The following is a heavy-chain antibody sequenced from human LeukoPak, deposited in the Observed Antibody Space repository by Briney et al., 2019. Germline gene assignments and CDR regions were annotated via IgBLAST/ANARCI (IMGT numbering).Heavy chain of an antibody. CDR1: GFTFSSYS. V-gene: IGHV3-21*01. CDR2: ISSSSSYI. J-gene: IGHJ4*02. Sequence: KPGGSLRLSCAASGFTFSSYSMNWVRQAPGKGLEWVSSISSSSSYIYYADSVKGRFTISRDNAKNSLYLQMNSLRAEDTAVYYCARDGIAARRGGFDYWGQGTLVTVSS. CDR3: ARDGIAARRGGFDY. D-gene: IGHD6-6*01.